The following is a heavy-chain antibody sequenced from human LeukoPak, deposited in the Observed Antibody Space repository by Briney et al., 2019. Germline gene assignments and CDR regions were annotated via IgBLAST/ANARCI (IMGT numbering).Heavy chain of an antibody. V-gene: IGHV4-34*01. J-gene: IGHJ5*02. CDR3: ARALYYDFWSGYLANNWFDP. Sequence: SETLSLTXAVYGGSFSGYYWSWIRQPPGKGLEWIGEINHSGSTNYNPSLKSRVTISVDTSKNQFSLTLSSVNAADPAVYYCARALYYDFWSGYLANNWFDPWGQGTLVTVSS. CDR2: INHSGST. CDR1: GGSFSGYY. D-gene: IGHD3-3*01.